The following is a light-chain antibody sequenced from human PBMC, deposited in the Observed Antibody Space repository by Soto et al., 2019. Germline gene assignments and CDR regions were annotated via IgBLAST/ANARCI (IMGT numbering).Light chain of an antibody. V-gene: IGLV2-8*01. CDR2: EVS. J-gene: IGLJ1*01. CDR1: SSDVGDYNY. CDR3: TSYTSSSTAV. Sequence: QSALTQPPSASESPGQSVTISCTGTSSDVGDYNYVSWYQQPPGKAPKLLIYEVSKRPSGVPDRFSGSKSGNTASLTISGLQAEDGADYYCTSYTSSSTAVFGTGTKVTVL.